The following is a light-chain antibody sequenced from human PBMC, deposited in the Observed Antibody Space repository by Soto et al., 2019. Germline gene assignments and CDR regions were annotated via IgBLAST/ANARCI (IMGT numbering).Light chain of an antibody. Sequence: EIVLTQSPGTLSLSPGERATLSCRASQSVTTTYLAWYQQKPGQAPRLLIYNIDSRAAGIPDRFSGSGSGTDFPLSINRREPEDFAVYYCQHYGSLPRTFGQGTKVEI. CDR2: NID. CDR3: QHYGSLPRT. CDR1: QSVTTTY. V-gene: IGKV3-20*01. J-gene: IGKJ2*02.